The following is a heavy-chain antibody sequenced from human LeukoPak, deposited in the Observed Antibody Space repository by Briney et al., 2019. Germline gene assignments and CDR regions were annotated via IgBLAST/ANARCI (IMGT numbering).Heavy chain of an antibody. CDR2: IYTSGST. Sequence: SETLSLTCTVSGGSISSGSYYWRWIRQPAGKGLEWIGRIYTSGSTNYNPSLKSRVTISVDTSKNQFSLKLSSVTAADTAVYYCARASYCSSTSCYGPYYYYYMDVWGKGTTVTISS. CDR3: ARASYCSSTSCYGPYYYYYMDV. D-gene: IGHD2-2*01. V-gene: IGHV4-61*02. J-gene: IGHJ6*03. CDR1: GGSISSGSYY.